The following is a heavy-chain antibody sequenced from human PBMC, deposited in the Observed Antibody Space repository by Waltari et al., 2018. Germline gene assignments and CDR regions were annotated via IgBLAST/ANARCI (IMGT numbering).Heavy chain of an antibody. CDR3: ARDRGRGLYLDV. D-gene: IGHD2-15*01. CDR1: GDSVTSPNW. J-gene: IGHJ4*02. CDR2: VLSTGKT. V-gene: IGHV4-4*02. Sequence: QLQLQESGPGLVKPSGTLSLSCAVSGDSVTSPNWWSWVRQSPQRGLEWIGQVLSTGKTNYSPYFASRVTMSLDASNNQFSLKVTSATAADTAVYYCARDRGRGLYLDVWGPGTLVTVSP.